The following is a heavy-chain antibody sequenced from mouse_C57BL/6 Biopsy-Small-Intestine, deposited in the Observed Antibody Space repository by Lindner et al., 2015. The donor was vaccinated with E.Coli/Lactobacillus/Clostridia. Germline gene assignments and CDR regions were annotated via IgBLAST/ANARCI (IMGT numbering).Heavy chain of an antibody. D-gene: IGHD3-1*01. CDR1: GYTFTSYV. Sequence: VQLQESGPELVKPGASVKMSCKASGYTFTSYVMHWVKQKPGQGLEWIGYINPYNDGTKYNEKFKGKATLTSDKSSSTAYMELSSLTSDDSAVYYCARWGYEGWFAYWGQGTLVTVSA. V-gene: IGHV1-14*01. CDR2: INPYNDGT. J-gene: IGHJ3*01. CDR3: ARWGYEGWFAY.